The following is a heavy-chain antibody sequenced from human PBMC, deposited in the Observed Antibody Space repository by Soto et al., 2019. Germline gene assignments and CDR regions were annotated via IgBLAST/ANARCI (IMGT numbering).Heavy chain of an antibody. D-gene: IGHD4-4*01. V-gene: IGHV3-30*18. CDR2: VSTDGSDR. J-gene: IGHJ4*02. CDR3: AKVGIYSNYNYFDF. CDR1: GFRFRAYG. Sequence: QVLLVQSGGGVVQPGKSLRLSCAASGFRFRAYGIHWVRQAPGKGLEWVAAVSTDGSDRDYADTVKGRFTVYRDNSKDTAFLQMDSLRRDDTAGYYCAKVGIYSNYNYFDFWGQGTLVTVSS.